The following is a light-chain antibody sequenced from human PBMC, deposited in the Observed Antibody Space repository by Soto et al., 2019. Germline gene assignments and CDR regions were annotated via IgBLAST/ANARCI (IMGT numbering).Light chain of an antibody. CDR2: DGS. CDR1: NIGRKS. CDR3: QVCDSSSDHRYV. V-gene: IGLV3-21*02. Sequence: SYELTQPPSVSVAPGQTARITCGGNNIGRKSVHWYQQKPGQAPVLVVYDGSDRPSGIPERFSGSNSGNTATLTISRVEAGDEADYYCQVCDSSSDHRYVFGTGTKLTVL. J-gene: IGLJ1*01.